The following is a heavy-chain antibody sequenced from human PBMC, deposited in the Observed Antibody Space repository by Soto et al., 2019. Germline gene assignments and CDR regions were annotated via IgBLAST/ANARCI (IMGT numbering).Heavy chain of an antibody. J-gene: IGHJ4*02. CDR1: GGTFGRYT. CDR3: AIILVGATHFDY. D-gene: IGHD1-26*01. Sequence: QVQLVQSGTEVKQPGSSVKVSCKASGGTFGRYTINWVRQAPGQGLEWMGRIIPIVGMTNYAQKFQGRVTITADKSTSTAYMELSTLRSEDTAVYYCAIILVGATHFDYWGQGSLVTVSS. V-gene: IGHV1-69*02. CDR2: IIPIVGMT.